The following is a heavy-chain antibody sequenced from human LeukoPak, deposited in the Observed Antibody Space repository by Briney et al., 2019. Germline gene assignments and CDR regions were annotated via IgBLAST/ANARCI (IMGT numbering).Heavy chain of an antibody. D-gene: IGHD3-9*01. Sequence: GSVKVSCKASGYTFTSYNMHWVRQAPGQGLEWMGIINSSGGSTSYAQKFQGRVTMTRDTSISTAYMELSRLRSDDTAVYYCARVSYSDDILTGPDAFDIWGQGTMVTVSS. CDR3: ARVSYSDDILTGPDAFDI. J-gene: IGHJ3*02. CDR2: INSSGGST. V-gene: IGHV1-46*01. CDR1: GYTFTSYN.